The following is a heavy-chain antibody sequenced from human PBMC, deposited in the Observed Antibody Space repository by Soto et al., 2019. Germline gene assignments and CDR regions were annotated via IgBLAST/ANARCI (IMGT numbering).Heavy chain of an antibody. D-gene: IGHD2-15*01. CDR3: AREANLWYWDY. Sequence: QVQLVESGGGVVQPGRSLRLSCAASGLTFSSYGMHWVRQAPGKGLEWVAVIWYDGSNKYYADSVKGRFTISRDNPKSTLYLQMNSLRAADTAMYYCAREANLWYWDYWGQGTLVTVSS. J-gene: IGHJ4*02. CDR2: IWYDGSNK. V-gene: IGHV3-33*01. CDR1: GLTFSSYG.